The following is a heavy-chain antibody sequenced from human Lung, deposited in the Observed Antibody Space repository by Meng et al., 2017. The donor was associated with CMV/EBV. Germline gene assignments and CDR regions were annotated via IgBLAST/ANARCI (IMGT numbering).Heavy chain of an antibody. V-gene: IGHV1-18*01. Sequence: ASXXVSXKAYGYAFSNYGVTWVRQAPGQGPEWMGWISGYNGNTKYAQKFQGRVTMTADTSTSTVYMELRSLTSDDTAVYYCARDAYFNTWYPNWFDPWVQGTXVNGAS. CDR3: ARDAYFNTWYPNWFDP. CDR1: GYAFSNYG. D-gene: IGHD6-13*01. CDR2: ISGYNGNT. J-gene: IGHJ5*02.